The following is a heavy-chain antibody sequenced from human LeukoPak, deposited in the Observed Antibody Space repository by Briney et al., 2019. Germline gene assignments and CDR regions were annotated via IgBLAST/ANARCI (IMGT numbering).Heavy chain of an antibody. D-gene: IGHD3-22*01. Sequence: GGSLRLSCAASGFTFDDYAMHWVRQAPGKGLEWVSGISWNSGSIGYADSVKGRFTISRDNAKNSLYLQMNSLRAEDTAVYYCARVLDYDSSGYSYYYYYGMDVWGQGTTVTVSS. CDR3: ARVLDYDSSGYSYYYYYGMDV. V-gene: IGHV3-9*01. J-gene: IGHJ6*02. CDR2: ISWNSGSI. CDR1: GFTFDDYA.